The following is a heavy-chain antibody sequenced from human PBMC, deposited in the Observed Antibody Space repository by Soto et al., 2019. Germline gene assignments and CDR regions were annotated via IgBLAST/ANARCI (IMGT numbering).Heavy chain of an antibody. V-gene: IGHV3-49*03. J-gene: IGHJ5*02. D-gene: IGHD3-3*01. CDR3: TRDSTIFGFNEFNWLDP. CDR1: GFTFGDYA. CDR2: IRSKAYGGTT. Sequence: GGSLRLSCTASGFTFGDYAMSWFRQAPGKGLEWVGFIRSKAYGGTTEYAASVKGRFTISRDDSKSIAYLQMNSLKTEDTAVYYCTRDSTIFGFNEFNWLDPWGRGTRVTVAS.